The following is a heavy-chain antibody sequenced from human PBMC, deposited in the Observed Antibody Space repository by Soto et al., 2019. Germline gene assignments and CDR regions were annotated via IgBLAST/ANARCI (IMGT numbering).Heavy chain of an antibody. J-gene: IGHJ3*02. Sequence: PGGSLRLSCAASGCIFSSYGMNGVRQAPVKGLEWVAVMSFVGSIKYYADSVKGRFTISRDNSKNTLYLQMNSLRAEDTAVYYCATIAVPPAFDIWGQGTMVTASS. V-gene: IGHV3-30*03. CDR3: ATIAVPPAFDI. CDR2: MSFVGSIK. D-gene: IGHD6-19*01. CDR1: GCIFSSYG.